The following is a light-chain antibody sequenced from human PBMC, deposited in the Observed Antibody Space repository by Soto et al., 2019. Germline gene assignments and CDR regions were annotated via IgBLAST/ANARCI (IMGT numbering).Light chain of an antibody. V-gene: IGKV3-20*01. J-gene: IGKJ1*01. Sequence: ESVLTQSPGTLSLSPGGRATLRCGVSESVNDTYLSWYQQKPGQAPKLLIYGASSRATGIPDRFSGSGSGTDFTLTISRLDSEDFAVYYCQVYGRSPLNLTFGPGTKVDIK. CDR2: GAS. CDR3: QVYGRSPLNLT. CDR1: ESVNDTY.